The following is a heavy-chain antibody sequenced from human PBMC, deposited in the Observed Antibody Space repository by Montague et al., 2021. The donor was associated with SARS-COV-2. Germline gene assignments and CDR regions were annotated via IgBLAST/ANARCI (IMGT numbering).Heavy chain of an antibody. Sequence: SLRLSCAASGFTSGDYAMSWFRQAPGKGLEWVGFIRSKAYGGTTSYAAXVKGRFTISRDDSKSIAYLQMNSLKTEDTAVYYCTRHSYGDYNPDLYGMDVWGQGTTVTVSS. CDR1: GFTSGDYA. J-gene: IGHJ6*02. CDR3: TRHSYGDYNPDLYGMDV. V-gene: IGHV3-49*03. CDR2: IRSKAYGGTT. D-gene: IGHD4-17*01.